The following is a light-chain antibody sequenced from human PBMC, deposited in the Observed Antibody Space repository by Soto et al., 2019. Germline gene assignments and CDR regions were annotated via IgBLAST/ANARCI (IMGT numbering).Light chain of an antibody. V-gene: IGLV2-14*01. Sequence: QSALTQPASVSGSTGQSITISCTGTSSDVGGYNYVSWYQQHPGKAPKLMIYDVSNRPSGFSNRFSGSKSGNTASLTISGRQAEDEADYYCSSYTSSSTLVFGGGTQLTVL. J-gene: IGLJ2*01. CDR2: DVS. CDR1: SSDVGGYNY. CDR3: SSYTSSSTLV.